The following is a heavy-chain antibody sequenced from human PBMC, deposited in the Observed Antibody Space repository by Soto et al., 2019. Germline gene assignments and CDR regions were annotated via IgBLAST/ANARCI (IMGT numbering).Heavy chain of an antibody. D-gene: IGHD2-2*01. J-gene: IGHJ6*02. CDR2: IWYDGSNK. CDR3: ARDHCSSTSCYVPYYYGMDV. V-gene: IGHV3-33*01. Sequence: GGSLRLSCAASGFTFSSYGMHWVRQAPGKGLEWVAVIWYDGSNKYYADSVKGRFTISRDNSKNTLYLQMNSLRAEDTAVYYCARDHCSSTSCYVPYYYGMDVWGQGTTVTVSS. CDR1: GFTFSSYG.